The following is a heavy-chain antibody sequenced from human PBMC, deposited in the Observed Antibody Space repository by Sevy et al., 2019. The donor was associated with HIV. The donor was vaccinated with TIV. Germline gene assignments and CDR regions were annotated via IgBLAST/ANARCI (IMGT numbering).Heavy chain of an antibody. D-gene: IGHD3-10*01. CDR2: IYRSGST. CDR1: GGSISSSNW. V-gene: IGHV4-4*02. J-gene: IGHJ5*02. CDR3: ARGFVNPRGFDP. Sequence: SETLSLTCGVSGGSISSSNWWHWVRQPPGKGLGWIGEIYRSGSTNYNPSLKSRVTISVDNSKNRFSLQLNSVSAADTAVDYCARGFVNPRGFDPWGLGTLVTVSS.